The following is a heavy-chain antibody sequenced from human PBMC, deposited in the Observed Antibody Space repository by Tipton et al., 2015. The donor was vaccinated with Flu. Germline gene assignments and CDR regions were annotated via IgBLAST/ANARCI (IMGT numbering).Heavy chain of an antibody. CDR2: ISSSGSTI. CDR1: GFTFSSYE. D-gene: IGHD2-15*01. V-gene: IGHV3-48*03. Sequence: SLRLSCAASGFTFSSYEMNWVRQAPGEGLEWVSYISSSGSTIYYADSVKGRFTISRDNAKNSLYLQMNSLRAEDTAVYYCAVMVVAATHNWFDPWGQGTLVTVSS. CDR3: AVMVVAATHNWFDP. J-gene: IGHJ5*02.